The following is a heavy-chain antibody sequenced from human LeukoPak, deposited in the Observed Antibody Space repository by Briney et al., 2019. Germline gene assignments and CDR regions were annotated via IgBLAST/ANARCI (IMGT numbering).Heavy chain of an antibody. V-gene: IGHV3-33*01. J-gene: IGHJ3*02. Sequence: PGGSLRLSCAASGFTFSSYGMHWVRQAPGKGLEWVAVIWYDGSNKYYADSVKGRFTISRDNSKNTLYLQMNSLRAEDTAVYYCASSGAYGSGRHNGAFDIWGQGTMVTVSS. D-gene: IGHD3-10*01. CDR1: GFTFSSYG. CDR3: ASSGAYGSGRHNGAFDI. CDR2: IWYDGSNK.